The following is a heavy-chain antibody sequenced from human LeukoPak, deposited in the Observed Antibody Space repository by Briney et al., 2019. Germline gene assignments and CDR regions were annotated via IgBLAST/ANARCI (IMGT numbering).Heavy chain of an antibody. CDR2: ISQSGSA. V-gene: IGHV4-38-2*01. CDR3: AKIGGDSRSHAYGPIVD. Sequence: SETLSLTCAVSGYYISSGYYWAWIRQPPGKGPEWIASISQSGSAYYNPSLKSRVTISVDTSKNKFSLNLNFVTAADTAVYYCAKIGGDSRSHAYGPIVDWGQGTLVTVSS. CDR1: GYYISSGYY. J-gene: IGHJ4*02. D-gene: IGHD3-16*01.